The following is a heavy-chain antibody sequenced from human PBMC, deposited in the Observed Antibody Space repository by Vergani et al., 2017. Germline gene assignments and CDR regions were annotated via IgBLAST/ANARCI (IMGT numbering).Heavy chain of an antibody. J-gene: IGHJ4*02. CDR1: GFTFDDYA. CDR3: AMTPGYSGSWSLGD. V-gene: IGHV3-9*01. D-gene: IGHD6-13*01. CDR2: ISWNSGSI. Sequence: EVQLVESGGGLVQPGRSLRLSCAASGFTFDDYAMHWVRQAPGKGLEWVSGISWNSGSIGYADSLKGRFTISRDNTENSLYLHMNNLKVEDSGLYYCAMTPGYSGSWSLGDWGQGTLVTVSS.